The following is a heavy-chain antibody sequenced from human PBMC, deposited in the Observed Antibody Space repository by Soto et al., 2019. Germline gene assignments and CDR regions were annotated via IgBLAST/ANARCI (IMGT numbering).Heavy chain of an antibody. CDR2: IIPIFGTA. CDR1: GGTFSSYA. CDR3: ARVVENYYGSGSYSPRFDY. D-gene: IGHD3-10*01. J-gene: IGHJ4*02. Sequence: SVKVSCKASGGTFSSYAISWVRQAPGQGLEWMGGIIPIFGTANYAQKFQGRVTITADKSTSTAYMELSSLRSEETAVYYCARVVENYYGSGSYSPRFDYWGQGTLVTVSS. V-gene: IGHV1-69*06.